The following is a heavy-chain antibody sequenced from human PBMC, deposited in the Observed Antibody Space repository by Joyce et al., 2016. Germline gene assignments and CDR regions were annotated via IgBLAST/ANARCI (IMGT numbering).Heavy chain of an antibody. Sequence: EMQLVQSGTEVKKPGDSLIISCKGSGYSFTNYWIGWVRQMPGKGLEWMGIIDPGDSDTRYSPSLQGQVTMSVDKSISSAYLHWSSLRASDTATYYCASLFSDTVRVFDLWGQGTLVTVSS. CDR2: IDPGDSDT. CDR3: ASLFSDTVRVFDL. CDR1: GYSFTNYW. V-gene: IGHV5-51*01. D-gene: IGHD3-10*01. J-gene: IGHJ5*02.